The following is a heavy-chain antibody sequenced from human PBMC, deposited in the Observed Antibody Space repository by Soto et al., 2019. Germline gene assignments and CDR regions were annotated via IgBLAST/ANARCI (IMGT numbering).Heavy chain of an antibody. CDR1: GFTVSSSY. D-gene: IGHD3-10*01. J-gene: IGHJ4*02. CDR2: IYSGGDT. V-gene: IGHV3-53*04. Sequence: EVKLEESRGGLVQPGGSLRLSCAASGFTVSSSYMGWVHQAPGKGLEWVSVIYSGGDTYYADSVKGRFTISRHSSKNTLYLQMNSLRAEDTAVYYCARAYGSGSYPSDYWGQGTQVTVSS. CDR3: ARAYGSGSYPSDY.